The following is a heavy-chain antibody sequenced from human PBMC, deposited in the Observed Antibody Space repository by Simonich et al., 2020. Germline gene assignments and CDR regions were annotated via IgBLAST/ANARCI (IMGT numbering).Heavy chain of an antibody. CDR3: ARHYYGDYYFDY. D-gene: IGHD4-17*01. V-gene: IGHV3-48*03. J-gene: IGHJ4*02. Sequence: EVQLVESGGGLVQPGGSLRLSCAASGFTFSSYEMNWVRQAPGRVLGWVSYISSSGSTIYYADSVKGRFTISRDNAKNSLDLQMNSLRAEDTAVYYCARHYYGDYYFDYWGQGTLVTVSS. CDR1: GFTFSSYE. CDR2: ISSSGSTI.